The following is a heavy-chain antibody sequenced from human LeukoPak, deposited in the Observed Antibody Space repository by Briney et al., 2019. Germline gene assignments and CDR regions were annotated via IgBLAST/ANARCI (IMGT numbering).Heavy chain of an antibody. Sequence: SVKVSCKASGGTFSSYAISWVRQAPGQGLEWMGGIIPIFGTANYAQKFRGRVTITADESTSTAYMELSSLRSEDTAVYYCAAYCSGGSCHGVFDYWGQGTLVTVSS. CDR2: IIPIFGTA. D-gene: IGHD2-15*01. CDR1: GGTFSSYA. CDR3: AAYCSGGSCHGVFDY. J-gene: IGHJ4*02. V-gene: IGHV1-69*01.